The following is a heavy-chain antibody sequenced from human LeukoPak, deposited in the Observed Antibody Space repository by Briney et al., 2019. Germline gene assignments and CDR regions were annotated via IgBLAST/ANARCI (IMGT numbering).Heavy chain of an antibody. D-gene: IGHD2-15*01. V-gene: IGHV3-21*01. Sequence: GGSLRLSCAASGFTFSTCSMNWVRQAPGKGLEWVSSISSSCSCIYYADSVRGRFTISRDNAKNSLFLQMNSLRAEDTAVYYCAREYCSGGSCYSDAFDIWGQGTMVTVSS. CDR2: ISSSCSCI. J-gene: IGHJ3*02. CDR3: AREYCSGGSCYSDAFDI. CDR1: GFTFSTCS.